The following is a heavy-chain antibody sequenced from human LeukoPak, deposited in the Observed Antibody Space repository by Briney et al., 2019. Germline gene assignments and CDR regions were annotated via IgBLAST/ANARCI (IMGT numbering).Heavy chain of an antibody. CDR3: AKGRMMATIMISFDY. Sequence: GGSLRLSCAASGFTFSSYSMNWVRQAPGKGLEWVAVISYDGSTQYYTDSVKGRFTISRDNSNNMLSLQMNSLKAEDTAVYYCAKGRMMATIMISFDYWGRGTLVTVSS. D-gene: IGHD5-24*01. J-gene: IGHJ4*02. CDR2: ISYDGSTQ. V-gene: IGHV3-30*18. CDR1: GFTFSSYS.